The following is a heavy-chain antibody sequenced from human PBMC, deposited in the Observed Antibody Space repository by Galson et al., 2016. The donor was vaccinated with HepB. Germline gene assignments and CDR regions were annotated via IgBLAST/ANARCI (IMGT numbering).Heavy chain of an antibody. J-gene: IGHJ4*02. CDR1: GGSISSGL. D-gene: IGHD3-3*01. CDR3: ARLISLFGVIND. CDR2: ISYSGST. V-gene: IGHV4-59*08. Sequence: SETLSLTCTVSGGSISSGLWSWFRQPPGKGLEWIGYISYSGSTNQNPSLRGRVSISGDTSKNQFSLKLNSVTAADTAVYYCARLISLFGVINDWGQGTLVTVSS.